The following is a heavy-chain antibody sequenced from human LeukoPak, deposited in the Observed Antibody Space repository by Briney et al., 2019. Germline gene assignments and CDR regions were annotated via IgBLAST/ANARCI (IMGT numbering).Heavy chain of an antibody. Sequence: ASVKVSCKASGYTFTSYDINWVRQATGQGLEWMGWMNPNSGNTGYAQKFQGRVTMTRNTSISTAYMELSSLRPEDTAVYYCAIPRGSGSSVPDAFDIWGQGTMVTVSS. CDR2: MNPNSGNT. CDR1: GYTFTSYD. V-gene: IGHV1-8*01. D-gene: IGHD3-10*01. CDR3: AIPRGSGSSVPDAFDI. J-gene: IGHJ3*02.